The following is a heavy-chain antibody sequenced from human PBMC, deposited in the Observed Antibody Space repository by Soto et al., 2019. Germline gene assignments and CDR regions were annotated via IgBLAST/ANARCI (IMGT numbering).Heavy chain of an antibody. J-gene: IGHJ6*02. CDR1: GGSVIDCSYY. CDR3: AREHNFWSCFAFAMDV. D-gene: IGHD3-3*01. CDR2: AHDSGSA. Sequence: SETLSLTCTVSGGSVIDCSYYWSWIRQSPGKGLEWIGYAHDSGSAEYNPSLQSRVTISIDTSKNQFSLRLTPVTSADTAVYYCAREHNFWSCFAFAMDVWGRGITVTVSS. V-gene: IGHV4-61*01.